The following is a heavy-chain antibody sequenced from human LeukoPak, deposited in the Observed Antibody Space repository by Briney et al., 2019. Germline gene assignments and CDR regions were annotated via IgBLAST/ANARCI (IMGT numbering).Heavy chain of an antibody. J-gene: IGHJ6*02. Sequence: GGSLRLSCAASGFTFSSYSMNWVRQAPGKGLEWVSSISSSSSYIYYADSVKGRFTISRDNAKNSLYLQMNSLRAEDTAVYYCARDFSYDILTGYYPYYYYGMDVRGQGTTVTVSS. V-gene: IGHV3-21*01. CDR3: ARDFSYDILTGYYPYYYYGMDV. CDR2: ISSSSSYI. CDR1: GFTFSSYS. D-gene: IGHD3-9*01.